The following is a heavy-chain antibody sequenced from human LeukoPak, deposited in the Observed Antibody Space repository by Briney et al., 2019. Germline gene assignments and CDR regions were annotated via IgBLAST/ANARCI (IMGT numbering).Heavy chain of an antibody. CDR3: TRVSDCSGGNCFDY. D-gene: IGHD2-15*01. CDR1: EYTFTNYD. CDR2: MSPNSGNT. Sequence: GASVKVSYKASEYTFTNYDINWVRQAPGQGREWMGWMSPNSGNTGSVQKFQGRVNMTRNTSISTAYMELSSLRSEDTAVYYCTRVSDCSGGNCFDYWGQGTLVTVSS. J-gene: IGHJ4*02. V-gene: IGHV1-8*01.